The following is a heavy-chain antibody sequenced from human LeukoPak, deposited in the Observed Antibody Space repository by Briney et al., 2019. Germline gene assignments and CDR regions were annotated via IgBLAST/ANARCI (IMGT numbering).Heavy chain of an antibody. V-gene: IGHV3-30*02. D-gene: IGHD3-22*01. CDR2: IRYDGSNK. CDR3: ASGQYYYDSSGYFLFDY. CDR1: GFTFSSYG. Sequence: GGSLRLSCAASGFTFSSYGMHWVRQAPGKGLEWVAFIRYDGSNKYYADSVKGRFTISRDNSKNTLYLQMNSLRAKDTAVYYCASGQYYYDSSGYFLFDYWGQGTLVTVSS. J-gene: IGHJ4*02.